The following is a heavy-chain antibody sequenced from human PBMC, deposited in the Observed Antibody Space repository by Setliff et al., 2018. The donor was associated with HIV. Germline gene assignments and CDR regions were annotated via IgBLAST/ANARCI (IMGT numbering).Heavy chain of an antibody. CDR2: MNPYSGNT. V-gene: IGHV1-8*02. CDR3: ARGYASGSGSYYFDY. J-gene: IGHJ4*02. D-gene: IGHD3-16*01. Sequence: ASVKVSCKPSGYAFATYDINWVRQAAGQGLEWMGRMNPYSGNTGYAQKFRGRITMTRDTSRGTAHMELRSLRSDDTAVYFCARGYASGSGSYYFDYWGQGTLVTVSS. CDR1: GYAFATYD.